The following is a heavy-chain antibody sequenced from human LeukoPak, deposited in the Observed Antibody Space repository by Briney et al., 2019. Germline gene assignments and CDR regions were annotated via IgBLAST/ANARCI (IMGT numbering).Heavy chain of an antibody. CDR1: GFTFSSYS. J-gene: IGHJ5*02. CDR2: ISSSSSYI. D-gene: IGHD6-19*01. V-gene: IGHV3-21*01. CDR3: AREAVAGLYNWFDP. Sequence: GGSLRLSCAASGFTFSSYSMNWVRQAPGKGLEWVSSISSSSSYIYYADSVKGRSTISRDNAKNSLYLQMNSLRAEDTAVYYCAREAVAGLYNWFDPWGQGTLVTVSS.